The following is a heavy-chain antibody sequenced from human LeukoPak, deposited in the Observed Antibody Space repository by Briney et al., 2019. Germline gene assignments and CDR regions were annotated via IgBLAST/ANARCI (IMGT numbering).Heavy chain of an antibody. CDR2: IYYSGST. J-gene: IGHJ5*02. Sequence: SETLSLTCTVSGGSISSYYWSWIRQPPGKGLEWIGYIYYSGSTNYNPSLKSRVTISVDTSKNQFSLKLSSVTAADTAVYYCARLWGLGELFRNWFDPWGQGTLVTVSS. CDR3: ARLWGLGELFRNWFDP. D-gene: IGHD3-10*01. CDR1: GGSISSYY. V-gene: IGHV4-59*08.